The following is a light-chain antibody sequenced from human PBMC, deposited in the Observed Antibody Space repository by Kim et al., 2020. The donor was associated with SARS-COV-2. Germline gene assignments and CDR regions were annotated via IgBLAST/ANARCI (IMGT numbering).Light chain of an antibody. V-gene: IGLV3-1*01. CDR1: ELGEKY. CDR2: EDT. Sequence: VSPGQTATITCSGDELGEKYASWYQQKAGQSPMLVIYEDTKRPSGIPERFSGSKSGDTAILTISGAQTMDEADFYCQTWDSSTALIFGGGTKVTVL. J-gene: IGLJ2*01. CDR3: QTWDSSTALI.